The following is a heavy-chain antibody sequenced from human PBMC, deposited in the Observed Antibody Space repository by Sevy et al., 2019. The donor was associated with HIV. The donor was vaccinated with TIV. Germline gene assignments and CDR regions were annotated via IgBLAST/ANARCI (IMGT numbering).Heavy chain of an antibody. D-gene: IGHD5-12*01. CDR2: INHSGST. V-gene: IGHV4-34*01. Sequence: SETLSLTCAVYGGSFSGYYWSWIRQPPGKGLEWIGEINHSGSTNYNPSLKSRVTISVDTSKNQFSLKVTSVTAADTAVYYCARGRDSGYDYDGYSEYWGQGTLVTVSS. J-gene: IGHJ4*02. CDR3: ARGRDSGYDYDGYSEY. CDR1: GGSFSGYY.